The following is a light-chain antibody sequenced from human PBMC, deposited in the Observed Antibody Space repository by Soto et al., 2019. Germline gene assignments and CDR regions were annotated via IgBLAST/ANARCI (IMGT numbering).Light chain of an antibody. Sequence: EIVLTQSPGTLSLSPGERATFSCRASQSVSSSYLAWYQQKPGQAPRLLIYGASSRATGIPDRFSGSGSGTDFTITISRLEPEDFAVYYCQQYGSSPWTFGQGTKVEIK. CDR3: QQYGSSPWT. CDR1: QSVSSSY. J-gene: IGKJ1*01. CDR2: GAS. V-gene: IGKV3-20*01.